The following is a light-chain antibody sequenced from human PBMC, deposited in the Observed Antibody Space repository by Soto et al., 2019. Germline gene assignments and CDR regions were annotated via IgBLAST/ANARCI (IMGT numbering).Light chain of an antibody. V-gene: IGLV1-51*02. Sequence: QLVLTQPPSVSAAPGQKVTISCSGSTSNIGHNYVSWYQQLPGAAPRLIISEVDKRPSGIPDRFSGSKSGTSATLGITGLQTGDEADFYCAAWDSGLSAVVFGGGTKLTVL. CDR3: AAWDSGLSAVV. CDR1: TSNIGHNY. CDR2: EVD. J-gene: IGLJ2*01.